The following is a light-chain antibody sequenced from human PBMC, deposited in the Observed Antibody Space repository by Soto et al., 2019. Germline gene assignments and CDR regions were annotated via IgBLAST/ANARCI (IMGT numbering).Light chain of an antibody. Sequence: DIVMTQSPDSLAVSLGERATINCKSSQSVLYSSNNKNYIAWYQQKAGQPPKLLIYWASTRESGVPDRFSGGGSWTDFTLTISSLQAEDVAVYYCQQYYSTPYTFGQGTKLEIK. CDR3: QQYYSTPYT. CDR1: QSVLYSSNNKNY. CDR2: WAS. V-gene: IGKV4-1*01. J-gene: IGKJ2*01.